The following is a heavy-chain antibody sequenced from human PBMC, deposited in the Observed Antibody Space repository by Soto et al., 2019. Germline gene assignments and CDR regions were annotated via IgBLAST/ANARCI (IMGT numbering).Heavy chain of an antibody. D-gene: IGHD4-17*01. V-gene: IGHV4-4*02. J-gene: IGHJ6*02. CDR1: GGSITITNW. Sequence: QVHLQESGPGLVKPSGTLSLTCAVSGGSITITNWWNWVRQPPGKGLEWIGEIFHSGGTNYNPSLKSRVTMSVDKSKNQFSLNLSSVTAADTAMYYCATRTYYGDRCMDVWGQGTTVTVSS. CDR3: ATRTYYGDRCMDV. CDR2: IFHSGGT.